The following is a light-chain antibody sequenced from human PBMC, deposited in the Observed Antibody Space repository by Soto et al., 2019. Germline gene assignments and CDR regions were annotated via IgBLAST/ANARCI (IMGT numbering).Light chain of an antibody. V-gene: IGKV3-20*01. J-gene: IGKJ1*01. CDR1: QSASSN. Sequence: EIVMTQSPATLSVSPGERATLACRASQSASSNLAWYQQKPGQAPRLLIYGASSRATGIPDRFSGSGSGTDFTLTIGRLEPEDFAVYYCQQYGSPWTFGQGTKVDIK. CDR2: GAS. CDR3: QQYGSPWT.